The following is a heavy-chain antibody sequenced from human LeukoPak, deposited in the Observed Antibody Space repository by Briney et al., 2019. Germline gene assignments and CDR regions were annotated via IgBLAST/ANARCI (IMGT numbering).Heavy chain of an antibody. D-gene: IGHD6-13*01. J-gene: IGHJ5*02. V-gene: IGHV4-61*09. Sequence: SETLSLTCTVSGGSISSGSYCWSWIRQPAGKGLEWVGHIHTSGSTYYNPSLKSRVTISVDTSKNQFSLKLSSVTAADTAVYYCARRYSSSWQNWFDPWGQGTLVTVSS. CDR1: GGSISSGSYC. CDR2: IHTSGST. CDR3: ARRYSSSWQNWFDP.